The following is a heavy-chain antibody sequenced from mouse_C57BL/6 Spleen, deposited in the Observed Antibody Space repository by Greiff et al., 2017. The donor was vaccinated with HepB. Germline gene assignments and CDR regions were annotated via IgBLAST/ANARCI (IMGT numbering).Heavy chain of an antibody. D-gene: IGHD1-1*01. CDR2: IDPDDGET. V-gene: IGHV14-2*01. CDR3: SRSDYGSSDY. J-gene: IGHJ2*01. Sequence: EVQLKESGAELVKPGASVKLSCTASGFNIKDYYMHWVKQRTEQGLEWIGRIDPDDGETKYAPKFQGKATRTADTSSNPAYLQLSSLTSEDTAVYYCSRSDYGSSDYWGQGTTLTVSS. CDR1: GFNIKDYY.